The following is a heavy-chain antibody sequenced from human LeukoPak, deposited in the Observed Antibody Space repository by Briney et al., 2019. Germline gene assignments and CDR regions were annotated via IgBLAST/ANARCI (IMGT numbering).Heavy chain of an antibody. CDR3: AKAPLGRCTGAICYSFDY. J-gene: IGHJ4*02. V-gene: IGHV3-23*01. Sequence: GGSLSLLCAASGLTFNKYAMSWLRQAPGKGLEWVSAISGSDAGTYYADSVKGRFTISRDNSKNTLYLQMNSLRAEDAAVYYCAKAPLGRCTGAICYSFDYWGQGTLVTVSS. CDR2: ISGSDAGT. CDR1: GLTFNKYA. D-gene: IGHD2-8*02.